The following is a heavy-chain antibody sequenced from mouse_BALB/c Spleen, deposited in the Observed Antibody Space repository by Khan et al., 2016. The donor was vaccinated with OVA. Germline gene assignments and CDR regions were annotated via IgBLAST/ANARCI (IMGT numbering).Heavy chain of an antibody. CDR1: GFTFSDYS. V-gene: IGHV5-4*02. Sequence: EVELVESGGGLVKPGGSLKLSCAASGFTFSDYSMYWVRQTPEKRLEWVATISVGGSYTDYPDSVKGRFTISRDNAKHNLDLQMRSLKSEDTAFYYCARARGYYYGYVAWFAYWGQGTLVTVSA. CDR2: ISVGGSYT. CDR3: ARARGYYYGYVAWFAY. D-gene: IGHD1-1*02. J-gene: IGHJ3*01.